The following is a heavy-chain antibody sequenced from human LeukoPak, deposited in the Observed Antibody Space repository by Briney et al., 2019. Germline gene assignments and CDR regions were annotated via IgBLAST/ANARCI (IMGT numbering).Heavy chain of an antibody. CDR2: ISGSGGST. Sequence: GGSLRLSCAASGFTFSSYAMSWVRQAPGKGLEWVSAISGSGGSTYYADSVKGRFTISRDNSKNTLYLQMNSLRAEDTAVYYCARDLPTWGLVSSSWANFDYWGQGTLVTVSS. J-gene: IGHJ4*02. CDR1: GFTFSSYA. CDR3: ARDLPTWGLVSSSWANFDY. V-gene: IGHV3-23*01. D-gene: IGHD6-13*01.